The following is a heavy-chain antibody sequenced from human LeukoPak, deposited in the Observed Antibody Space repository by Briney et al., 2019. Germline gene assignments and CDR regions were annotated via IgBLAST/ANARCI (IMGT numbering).Heavy chain of an antibody. J-gene: IGHJ5*02. V-gene: IGHV3-64*01. CDR3: AREFEGRYYYP. CDR2: ISSNGGST. CDR1: GFTFSSYA. D-gene: IGHD3-10*01. Sequence: GGSLRLSCAASGFTFSSYAMHWVRQAPGKGLEYVSAISSNGGSTYYANSVKGRFTISRDNSKNTLYLQMGSLRAEDMAVYYCAREFEGRYYYPWGQGSLVTVSS.